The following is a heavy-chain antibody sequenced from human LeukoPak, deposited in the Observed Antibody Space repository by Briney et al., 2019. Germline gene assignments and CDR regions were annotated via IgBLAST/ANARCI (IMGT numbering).Heavy chain of an antibody. Sequence: ASVKVSCKASGYTFTSYGISWVRQAPGQGLEWMGWISAYNGNTNYAQKLQGRVTMTTDTSTSTAYMELRGLRSDDTAVYYCATSNYRYYYYMDVWGKGTTVTVSS. CDR3: ATSNYRYYYYMDV. V-gene: IGHV1-18*01. CDR1: GYTFTSYG. D-gene: IGHD1-7*01. CDR2: ISAYNGNT. J-gene: IGHJ6*03.